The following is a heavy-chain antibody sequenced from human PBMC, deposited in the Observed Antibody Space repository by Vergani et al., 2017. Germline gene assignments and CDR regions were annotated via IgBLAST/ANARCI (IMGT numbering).Heavy chain of an antibody. D-gene: IGHD2-2*01. Sequence: EVQLVESGGVVVQPGGSLRLSCAASGFTFDDYTMHWVRQAPGKGLEWVSLMSWDGGSTYYADSVKGRFTISRDKSKNSLYLQINSLRTEDTALYYCATGYCSSTSCYGVVESAHTPGCWSEGTLVTVSS. CDR3: ATGYCSSTSCYGVVESAHTPGC. V-gene: IGHV3-43*01. J-gene: IGHJ4*02. CDR1: GFTFDDYT. CDR2: MSWDGGST.